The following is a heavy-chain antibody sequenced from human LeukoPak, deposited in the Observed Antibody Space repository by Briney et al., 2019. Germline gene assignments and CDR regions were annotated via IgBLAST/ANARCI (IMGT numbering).Heavy chain of an antibody. CDR3: ARLGGGYKGSLDAFYI. V-gene: IGHV5-51*01. CDR1: GSCFTSYW. Sequence: GESLKISCKGSGSCFTSYWIGWVRQMPGKGLGWMGIIYPGDSDTRYSTSLQGQATIPADKSISTAFLQWSSLKASDTAMYYCARLGGGYKGSLDAFYIWGQGTMVTVSS. CDR2: IYPGDSDT. J-gene: IGHJ3*02. D-gene: IGHD5-12*01.